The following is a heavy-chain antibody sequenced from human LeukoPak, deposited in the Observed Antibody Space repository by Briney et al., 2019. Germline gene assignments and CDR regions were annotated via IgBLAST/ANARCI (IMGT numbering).Heavy chain of an antibody. Sequence: SVKVSCKASGGTFSSYAISWVRQAPGQGLEWMGGIIPIFGTANNAQKFHGRVTITADEATSTAYMEMSSLRSEDTVVYYCGRAGYGSGAYYYYYGMDVWGKGTTVTVSS. CDR1: GGTFSSYA. V-gene: IGHV1-69*01. CDR2: IIPIFGTA. D-gene: IGHD3-10*01. J-gene: IGHJ6*04. CDR3: GRAGYGSGAYYYYYGMDV.